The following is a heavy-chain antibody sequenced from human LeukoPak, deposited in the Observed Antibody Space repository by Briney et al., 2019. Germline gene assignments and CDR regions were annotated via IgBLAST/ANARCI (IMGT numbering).Heavy chain of an antibody. Sequence: ASVKVSCKASGYTFTSYGISWVRQAPGQGLEWIGWISAYNGNTNYAQKLQGRVTMTTDTSTSTAYMELRSLRSDDTAVYYCAREGTDYDFWSGYLDAFDIWGQGTMVTVSS. CDR3: AREGTDYDFWSGYLDAFDI. V-gene: IGHV1-18*01. CDR2: ISAYNGNT. J-gene: IGHJ3*02. D-gene: IGHD3-3*01. CDR1: GYTFTSYG.